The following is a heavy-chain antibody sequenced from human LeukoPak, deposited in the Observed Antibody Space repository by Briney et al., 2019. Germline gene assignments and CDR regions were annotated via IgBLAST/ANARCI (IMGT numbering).Heavy chain of an antibody. CDR1: GFTFSSYG. CDR3: ARDPYSGYFDY. CDR2: IWYDGSNK. D-gene: IGHD1-26*01. V-gene: IGHV3-33*08. Sequence: GRSLRLSCAASGFTFSSYGMHWVRQAPGKGLEWVAVIWYDGSNKYYEDSVKGRFTISRDNSKNTLYLQMNSLRAEDTAVYYCARDPYSGYFDYWGQGTLVTVSS. J-gene: IGHJ4*02.